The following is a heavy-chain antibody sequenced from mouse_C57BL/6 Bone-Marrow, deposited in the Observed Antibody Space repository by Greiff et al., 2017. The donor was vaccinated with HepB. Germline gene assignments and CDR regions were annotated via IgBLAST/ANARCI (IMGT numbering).Heavy chain of an antibody. CDR1: GYTFTSYW. Sequence: VQLKESGAELVRPGTSVKLSCKASGYTFTSYWMHWVKQRPGQGLEWIGVIDPSDSYTNYNQKFKGKATLTVDTSSSTAYMQLSSLTSEDSAVYYCARSAPSYAMDYWGQGTSVTVSS. CDR2: IDPSDSYT. V-gene: IGHV1-59*01. J-gene: IGHJ4*01. CDR3: ARSAPSYAMDY.